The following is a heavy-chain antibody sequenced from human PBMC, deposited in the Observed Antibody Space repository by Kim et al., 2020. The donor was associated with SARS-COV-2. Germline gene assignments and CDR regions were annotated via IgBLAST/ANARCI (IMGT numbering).Heavy chain of an antibody. CDR2: TYSNYKWYN. CDR1: GYSVSNSGSS. D-gene: IGHD6-13*01. J-gene: IGHJ4*01. Sequence: SQTLSLTCAISGYSVSNSGSSWNWIRQSPSRGLEWLGRTYSNYKWYNDYAVSVKSRITINADTSKNQFSLHLNSVTPEDTAVYYCARAPRTAAGTHDYWS. V-gene: IGHV6-1*01. CDR3: ARAPRTAAGTHDY.